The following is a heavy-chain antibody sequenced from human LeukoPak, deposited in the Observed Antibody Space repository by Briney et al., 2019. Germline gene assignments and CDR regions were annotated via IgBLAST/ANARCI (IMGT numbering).Heavy chain of an antibody. CDR2: IYSDNT. CDR1: GLTVSSNS. CDR3: ARRAGAYSHPYDY. Sequence: GGSLRLSCTVSGLTVSSNSMSWVRQAPGKGLEWVSFIYSDNTHYSDSVKGRFIISRDNSKNTLYLQMNSLRAEDTAVYYCARRAGAYSHPYDYWGQGTLVTVSS. D-gene: IGHD4/OR15-4a*01. V-gene: IGHV3-53*01. J-gene: IGHJ4*02.